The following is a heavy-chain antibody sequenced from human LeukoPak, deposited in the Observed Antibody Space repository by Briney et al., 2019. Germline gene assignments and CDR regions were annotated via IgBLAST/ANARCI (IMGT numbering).Heavy chain of an antibody. Sequence: TSETLSLTCAVYGGSFSGYYWSWIRQPPGKGLEWIGEINHSGSTNYNPSLKSRVTISVDTSKNQFSLKLSSVTAADTAVYYCARGSGITGTLDYWGQGTLLTVSS. CDR1: GGSFSGYY. D-gene: IGHD1-20*01. J-gene: IGHJ4*02. CDR2: INHSGST. CDR3: ARGSGITGTLDY. V-gene: IGHV4-34*01.